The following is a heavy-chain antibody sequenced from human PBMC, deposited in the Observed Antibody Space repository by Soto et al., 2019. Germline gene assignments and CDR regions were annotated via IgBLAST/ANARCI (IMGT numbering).Heavy chain of an antibody. CDR1: GYSISSGYY. V-gene: IGHV4-38-2*02. Sequence: SETLSLTCAVSGYSISSGYYWGWIRQPPGKGLEWIGSIYHSGSTYYNPSLKSRVTISVDMSKNQFSLKLSSVTAADTAVYYCARDPSGSLSYYYGMDVWGQGTTVTVSS. D-gene: IGHD1-26*01. J-gene: IGHJ6*02. CDR3: ARDPSGSLSYYYGMDV. CDR2: IYHSGST.